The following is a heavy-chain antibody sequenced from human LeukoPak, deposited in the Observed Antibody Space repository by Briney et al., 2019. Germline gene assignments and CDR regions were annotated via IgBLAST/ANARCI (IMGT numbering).Heavy chain of an antibody. CDR3: TRHQYYYDSSGQTNWFDP. J-gene: IGHJ5*02. Sequence: GGSLRLSCAASGFTFSGSAMHWVRQASGKGLEWVGRIRSKANSYATAYAASVKGRFTISRDDSKNTAYLQMNSLKTEDTAVYYCTRHQYYYDSSGQTNWFDPWGQGTLVTVSS. CDR1: GFTFSGSA. V-gene: IGHV3-73*01. D-gene: IGHD3-22*01. CDR2: IRSKANSYAT.